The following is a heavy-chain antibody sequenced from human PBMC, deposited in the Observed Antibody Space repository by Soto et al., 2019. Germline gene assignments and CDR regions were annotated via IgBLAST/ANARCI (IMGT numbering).Heavy chain of an antibody. V-gene: IGHV1-46*01. CDR1: GGTFSSSA. Sequence: EASVKVSCKASGGTFSSSAISWVRQAPGQGLEWMGIINPSDGSTTYAEKFQGRVTMTRDTSTSTVDMELSSLRSEDTAVYYCARFGFYYYYYGMDVWGQGTTVNVS. D-gene: IGHD3-10*01. CDR2: INPSDGST. J-gene: IGHJ6*02. CDR3: ARFGFYYYYYGMDV.